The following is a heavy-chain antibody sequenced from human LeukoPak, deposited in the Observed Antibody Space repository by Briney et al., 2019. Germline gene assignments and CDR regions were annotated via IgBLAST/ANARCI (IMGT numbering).Heavy chain of an antibody. D-gene: IGHD6-19*01. J-gene: IGHJ3*02. Sequence: ASEKLSCKASGYTFTRYYMHWVRHAPRQGLEWMGWINPNSGGTNYAQKLQGRVTMTRDTSISTAYMELSRLRSGDRAVYYCARDRRYRAVAGISLFAFDIWGEGAMVSVSS. V-gene: IGHV1-2*02. CDR1: GYTFTRYY. CDR2: INPNSGGT. CDR3: ARDRRYRAVAGISLFAFDI.